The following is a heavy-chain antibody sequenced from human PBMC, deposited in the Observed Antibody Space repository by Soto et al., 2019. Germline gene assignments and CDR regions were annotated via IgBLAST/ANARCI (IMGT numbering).Heavy chain of an antibody. CDR3: ASGAVTYITIFGVVIIGEFDY. J-gene: IGHJ4*02. D-gene: IGHD3-3*01. Sequence: QVQLQESGPGLVKPSQTLSLTCTVSGGSISSGGYYWSWIRQHPGKGLEWIGYIYYSGSTYYNPSLNSRVTISVDTSKNPFSLKLSSVTAADTAVYYCASGAVTYITIFGVVIIGEFDYWGQGTLVTVSS. CDR2: IYYSGST. CDR1: GGSISSGGYY. V-gene: IGHV4-31*03.